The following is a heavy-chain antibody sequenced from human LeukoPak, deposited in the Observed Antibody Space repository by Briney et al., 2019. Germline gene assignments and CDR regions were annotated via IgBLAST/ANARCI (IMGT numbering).Heavy chain of an antibody. CDR2: IYYSGST. Sequence: PSETLSLTCTVSVGSISSYYWSWIRQPPGKGLEWIGYIYYSGSTNYNPSLKSRVTISVDTSRNQLSLKLSSVTAADTAVYYCARSQGRSGYYYFDYWGQGTLVTVSS. V-gene: IGHV4-59*08. D-gene: IGHD3-22*01. CDR1: VGSISSYY. J-gene: IGHJ4*02. CDR3: ARSQGRSGYYYFDY.